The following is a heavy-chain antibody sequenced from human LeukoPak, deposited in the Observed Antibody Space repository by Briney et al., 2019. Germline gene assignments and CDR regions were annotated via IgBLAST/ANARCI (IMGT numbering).Heavy chain of an antibody. CDR1: GGSISSSSYY. CDR2: IYYSGST. D-gene: IGHD2-15*01. J-gene: IGHJ4*02. Sequence: SETLSLTCTVSGGSISSSSYYWGWIRQPPGKGLEWIGSIYYSGSTYYNPSLKSRVTISVDTSKNQFSLKLSSVTAADTAVYYCATTPDRADYWGQGTLVTVSS. V-gene: IGHV4-39*01. CDR3: ATTPDRADY.